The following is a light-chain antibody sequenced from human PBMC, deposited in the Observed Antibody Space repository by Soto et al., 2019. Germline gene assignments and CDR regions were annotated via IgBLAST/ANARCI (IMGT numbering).Light chain of an antibody. J-gene: IGKJ1*01. CDR1: QSVSSNY. V-gene: IGKV3-20*01. CDR3: QQYYSTPQT. Sequence: EIVLTQSPGTVSLSPGERATLSCRASQSVSSNYLAWYQQKPGQAPSLLIYGASSRATGIPDGFSGSGSGTDFTLTISRLETQDGAGYYCQQYYSTPQTFGQGTNVEI. CDR2: GAS.